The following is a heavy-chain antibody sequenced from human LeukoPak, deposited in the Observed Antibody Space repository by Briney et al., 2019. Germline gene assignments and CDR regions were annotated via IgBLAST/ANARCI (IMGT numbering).Heavy chain of an antibody. D-gene: IGHD3-22*01. CDR1: GYSFTSYW. CDR3: ARHGVDNTGLGNWFDT. Sequence: GESLKISCKGSGYSFTSYWIAWVRQMPGEGLEWMGTILPCDSDTRYSPSFQGPVIISVDKPISTAYLQWSSLKASDTAMYYCARHGVDNTGLGNWFDTWGQGTLVTVSS. CDR2: ILPCDSDT. V-gene: IGHV5-51*01. J-gene: IGHJ5*02.